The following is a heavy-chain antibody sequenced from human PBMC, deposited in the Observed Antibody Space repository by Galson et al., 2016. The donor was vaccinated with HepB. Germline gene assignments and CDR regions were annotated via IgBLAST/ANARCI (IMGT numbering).Heavy chain of an antibody. CDR1: GVTLSPYG. D-gene: IGHD3-3*01. J-gene: IGHJ5*02. Sequence: SLRLSCAASGVTLSPYGMHWVRQAPGKGLEWVAVVWQDGSNKVYADSVKGRFTISRDDSASTAYMELRSLRSDDTAVYFCARDWAESRLLEWRNWFDPWGRGTLITVSS. CDR2: VWQDGSNK. CDR3: ARDWAESRLLEWRNWFDP. V-gene: IGHV3-33*01.